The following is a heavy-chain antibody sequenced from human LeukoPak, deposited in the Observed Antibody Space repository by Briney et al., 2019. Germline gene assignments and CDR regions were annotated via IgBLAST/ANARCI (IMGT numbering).Heavy chain of an antibody. D-gene: IGHD2-15*01. V-gene: IGHV1-69*13. CDR1: GGTFSSYA. J-gene: IGHJ5*02. Sequence: GASVNVSCKASGGTFSSYAISWVRQAPGQGLEWMGGIIPIFGTANYAQKFQGRVTITADESTSTAYMELSSLRSEDTAVYYRARVGYCSGGSCYSPWFDPWGQGTLVTVSS. CDR2: IIPIFGTA. CDR3: ARVGYCSGGSCYSPWFDP.